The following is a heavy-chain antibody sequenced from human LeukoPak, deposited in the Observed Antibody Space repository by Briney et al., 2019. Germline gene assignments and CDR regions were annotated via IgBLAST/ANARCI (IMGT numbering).Heavy chain of an antibody. CDR2: IYYSGST. D-gene: IGHD1-26*01. CDR1: GGSISSGGYY. V-gene: IGHV4-31*03. CDR3: AGGELPNWFDP. Sequence: SQTLSLTCTVSGGSISSGGYYWSWIRQHPGKGLEWIGYIYYSGSTYYNPSLKSRVTISVDTSKNQFSLKLNSVTAADTAVYYCAGGELPNWFDPWGQGTLVTVSS. J-gene: IGHJ5*02.